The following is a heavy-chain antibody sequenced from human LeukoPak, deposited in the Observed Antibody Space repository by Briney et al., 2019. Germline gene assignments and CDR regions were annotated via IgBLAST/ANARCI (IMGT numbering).Heavy chain of an antibody. CDR3: ARAAGPWPYYFDC. J-gene: IGHJ4*02. V-gene: IGHV3-53*01. Sequence: GGSLRLSCAASGFTVSSNYMSWVRQAPGKGLEWVSVIYSGGSTYYADSVKGRFTISRDNSKNTLYLQMNSLRAEDTAVYYCARAAGPWPYYFDCWGQGTLVTVSS. CDR1: GFTVSSNY. CDR2: IYSGGST.